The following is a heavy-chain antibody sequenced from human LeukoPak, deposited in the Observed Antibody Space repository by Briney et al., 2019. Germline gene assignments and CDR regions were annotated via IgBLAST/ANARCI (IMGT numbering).Heavy chain of an antibody. V-gene: IGHV5-51*01. CDR2: IYPGDSDT. D-gene: IGHD3-22*01. Sequence: GESPKISCQGSGYSFTSYWIGWVRQMPGKGLEWMGIIYPGDSDTRYSPSFQGQVTISVDKSISTVYLQWSSLKASDTAIYYCATWGGRGSSGYWDMDVWGKGTTVTVSS. CDR1: GYSFTSYW. J-gene: IGHJ6*03. CDR3: ATWGGRGSSGYWDMDV.